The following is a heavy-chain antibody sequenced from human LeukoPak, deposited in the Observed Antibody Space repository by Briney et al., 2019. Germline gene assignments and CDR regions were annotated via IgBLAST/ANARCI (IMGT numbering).Heavy chain of an antibody. CDR1: GFTFSNYW. D-gene: IGHD3-22*01. CDR3: ARTYYYDSRALFKGMDV. Sequence: SASGFTFSNYWMNWVRQAPGKGLEWVANIKPDGSEKYYVDPVKGRFNISRDYAKNSLYLQINSLRAEDTAVYYCARTYYYDSRALFKGMDVWGQGTTVTVSS. CDR2: IKPDGSEK. J-gene: IGHJ6*02. V-gene: IGHV3-7*01.